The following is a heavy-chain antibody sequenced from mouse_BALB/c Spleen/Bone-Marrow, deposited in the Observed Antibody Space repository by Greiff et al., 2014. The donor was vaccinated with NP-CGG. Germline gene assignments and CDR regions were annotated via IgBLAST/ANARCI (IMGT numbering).Heavy chain of an antibody. Sequence: LQESGAELVKPGASVKLSCKASGYTFSSYYMYWVKQRPGQGLEWIGEINPSNGGTKFNEKFKSKATLTVDKSSSTAYMQLSGLTSEDSAVYYCTRSNYGYWYFDVWGAGTTVTVSS. CDR2: INPSNGGT. CDR3: TRSNYGYWYFDV. CDR1: GYTFSSYY. J-gene: IGHJ1*01. D-gene: IGHD1-1*01. V-gene: IGHV1S81*02.